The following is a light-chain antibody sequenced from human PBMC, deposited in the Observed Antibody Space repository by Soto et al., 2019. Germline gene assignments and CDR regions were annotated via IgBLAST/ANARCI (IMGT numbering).Light chain of an antibody. CDR3: QQYNNWPPFT. Sequence: EIVLTQSPGTRSLSPGERATLSCRASQSVSNNYLAWYQQKPGQAPRLLIYGASNRATGIPARFSGSGSGTDFTPTISSLQSEDFAVYYCQQYNNWPPFTFGPGTKVDIK. CDR1: QSVSNN. V-gene: IGKV3D-15*01. CDR2: GAS. J-gene: IGKJ3*01.